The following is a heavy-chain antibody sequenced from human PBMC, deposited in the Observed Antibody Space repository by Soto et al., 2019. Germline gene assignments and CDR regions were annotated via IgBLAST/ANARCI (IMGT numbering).Heavy chain of an antibody. Sequence: GASVKVSCKASGYTFTSYAMHWVRQAPGQRLEWMGWINAGNGNTKYSQKFQGRVTITRDTSASTAYMELSSLRSEDTAVYYCARDSYSSGWYDYYGMDVWGQGTTVTVSS. CDR2: INAGNGNT. CDR3: ARDSYSSGWYDYYGMDV. D-gene: IGHD6-19*01. CDR1: GYTFTSYA. V-gene: IGHV1-3*01. J-gene: IGHJ6*02.